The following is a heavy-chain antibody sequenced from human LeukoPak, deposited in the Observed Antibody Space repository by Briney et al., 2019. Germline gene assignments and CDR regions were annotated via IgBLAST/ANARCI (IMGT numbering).Heavy chain of an antibody. V-gene: IGHV3-23*01. CDR3: AKDAEGYYDFWSGYYPRYYCMDV. J-gene: IGHJ6*03. CDR2: ISGSGGST. D-gene: IGHD3-3*01. CDR1: GFTFSSYA. Sequence: GGSLRLSCAASGFTFSSYAMSWVRQAPGKGLEWVSAISGSGGSTYYADSVKGRFTISRDNSKNTLYLQMNSLRAEDTAVYYCAKDAEGYYDFWSGYYPRYYCMDVWGKGTTVTVSS.